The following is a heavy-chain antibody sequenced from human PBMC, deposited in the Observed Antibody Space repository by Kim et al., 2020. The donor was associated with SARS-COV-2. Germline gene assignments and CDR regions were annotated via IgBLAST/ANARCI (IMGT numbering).Heavy chain of an antibody. V-gene: IGHV4-59*01. CDR2: IYYSGST. D-gene: IGHD3-22*01. CDR3: AGTEGDYYYDSSGYPAQGAFDI. Sequence: SETLSLTCTVSGGSISSYYWSWIRQPPGKGLEWIGYIYYSGSTNYNPSLKSRVTISVDTSKNQFSLKLSSVTAADTAVYYCAGTEGDYYYDSSGYPAQGAFDIWGQGTLVTVSS. CDR1: GGSISSYY. J-gene: IGHJ3*02.